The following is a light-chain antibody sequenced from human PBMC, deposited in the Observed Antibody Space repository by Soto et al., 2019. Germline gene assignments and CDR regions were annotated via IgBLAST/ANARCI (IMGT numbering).Light chain of an antibody. J-gene: IGKJ2*01. V-gene: IGKV1-33*01. CDR2: DAS. CDR3: QQYDNLAST. CDR1: QDISNY. Sequence: DIQMTQSPSSLSASVGDRVTITCQASQDISNYLNWYQQKPGKAPKLLIYDASNLETGVPSRFSGSGSGTDFTFTISSLQPEDIATYYCQQYDNLASTFGQGTKLEIK.